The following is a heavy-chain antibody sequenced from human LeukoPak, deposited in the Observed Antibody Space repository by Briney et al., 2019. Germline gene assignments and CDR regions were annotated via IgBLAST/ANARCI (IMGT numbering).Heavy chain of an antibody. V-gene: IGHV3-48*02. CDR2: ISSSSTTI. Sequence: GGSLRLSCAASGFTFSDYSMNWVRQAPGKGLEWVSYISSSSTTIFYADSVKGRFTISRDNAKNSLFLQMNGLRDEDTALYYCARERVIAAAGDGFDSWGQGTLVTVSS. CDR1: GFTFSDYS. J-gene: IGHJ4*02. CDR3: ARERVIAAAGDGFDS. D-gene: IGHD2-21*01.